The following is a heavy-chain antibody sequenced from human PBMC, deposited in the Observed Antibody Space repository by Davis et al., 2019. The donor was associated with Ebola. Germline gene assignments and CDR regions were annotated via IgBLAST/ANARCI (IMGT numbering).Heavy chain of an antibody. D-gene: IGHD2-15*01. J-gene: IGHJ4*02. Sequence: SVKVSCKSSGGTLSSYAISWVRQAPGQGLEWMGGTIPIFGTVDYAQNFQGRVTITADESTNTAYMELSRLRSDDTAVYYCAWEGYCSGGSCYFVDYWGQGTLVTVSS. CDR3: AWEGYCSGGSCYFVDY. V-gene: IGHV1-69*13. CDR1: GGTLSSYA. CDR2: TIPIFGTV.